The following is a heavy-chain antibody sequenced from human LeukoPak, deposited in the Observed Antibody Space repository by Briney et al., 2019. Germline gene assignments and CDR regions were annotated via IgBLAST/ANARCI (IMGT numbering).Heavy chain of an antibody. J-gene: IGHJ6*03. Sequence: GGSLRLSCAASGFTFEDYGMSWGRQAPGKGLGGGRGINWNGGSTGYADSVKGRFTISRDHAKNSLYLQMNSLRAEDTALYYCARDRHYYYYYMDVWGKGTTVTVSS. CDR1: GFTFEDYG. CDR2: INWNGGST. V-gene: IGHV3-20*04. CDR3: ARDRHYYYYYMDV.